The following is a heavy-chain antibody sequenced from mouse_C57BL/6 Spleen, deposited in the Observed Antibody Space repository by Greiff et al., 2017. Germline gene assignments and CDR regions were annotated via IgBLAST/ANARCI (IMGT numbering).Heavy chain of an antibody. J-gene: IGHJ2*01. CDR2: IDPSDSET. CDR1: GYTFTSYW. V-gene: IGHV1-52*01. Sequence: VQLQQPGAELVRPGSSVKLSCKASGYTFTSYWMHWVKQRPIQGLEWIGNIDPSDSETHYNQKFKDKATLTVDKSSSTAYMQLSSLTSEDSAVYYCARPGSSYYFDYWGQGTTLTVSS. D-gene: IGHD1-1*01. CDR3: ARPGSSYYFDY.